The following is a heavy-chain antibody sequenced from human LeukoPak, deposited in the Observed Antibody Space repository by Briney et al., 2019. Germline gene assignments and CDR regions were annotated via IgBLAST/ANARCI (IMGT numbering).Heavy chain of an antibody. J-gene: IGHJ6*02. Sequence: PGGSLRLSCAASAFSLSAYNMNWVRQAPGKGLEWVSSISYTGTYIYYADSVKGRFTISRDNAQNSLYLQMNSLRAEDTALYYCAKAYYSGSYHYYGMDVWGQGTTVTVSS. V-gene: IGHV3-21*04. D-gene: IGHD1-26*01. CDR2: ISYTGTYI. CDR3: AKAYYSGSYHYYGMDV. CDR1: AFSLSAYN.